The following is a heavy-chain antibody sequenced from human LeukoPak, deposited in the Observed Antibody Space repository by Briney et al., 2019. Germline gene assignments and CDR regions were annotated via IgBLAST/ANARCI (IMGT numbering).Heavy chain of an antibody. CDR3: ARTAEYSSFVTHKDY. J-gene: IGHJ4*02. CDR1: GYTFISYG. D-gene: IGHD6-6*01. Sequence: ASVKVSCKASGYTFISYGISWVRQAPGQGLEWMGWINAYNGNTHYAQKLQGRVTMTTDTSTSTAYMELRSLRSDDTAVYYCARTAEYSSFVTHKDYWGQGTLVTVSS. V-gene: IGHV1-18*01. CDR2: INAYNGNT.